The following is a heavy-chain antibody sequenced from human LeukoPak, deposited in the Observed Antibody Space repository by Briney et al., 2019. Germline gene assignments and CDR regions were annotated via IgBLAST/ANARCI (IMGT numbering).Heavy chain of an antibody. CDR2: ISYDGSNK. D-gene: IGHD5-18*01. CDR1: GFTFSSYG. CDR3: AKVPGGYSYGYYFDY. J-gene: IGHJ4*02. V-gene: IGHV3-30*18. Sequence: PGRSLRLSCAASGFTFSSYGMHWVRQAPGKGLEWVAVISYDGSNKYYADSVKGRFTISRDNSKNTLYLQMNSLRAEDTAVYYCAKVPGGYSYGYYFDYWGQGTLVTVSS.